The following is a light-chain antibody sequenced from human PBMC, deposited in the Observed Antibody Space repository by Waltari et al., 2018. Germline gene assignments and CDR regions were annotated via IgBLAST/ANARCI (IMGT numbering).Light chain of an antibody. Sequence: EIVMTQSPATLSLSPGERATLSCRASQSVSSSLAWYQQKPGQAPRLLIYGASSRATGIPDRFSGSGYGTDFPLTISSLEPEDVAVYYCLQRSNWPWTFGQGTKVEIK. V-gene: IGKV3-15*01. J-gene: IGKJ1*01. CDR2: GAS. CDR3: LQRSNWPWT. CDR1: QSVSSS.